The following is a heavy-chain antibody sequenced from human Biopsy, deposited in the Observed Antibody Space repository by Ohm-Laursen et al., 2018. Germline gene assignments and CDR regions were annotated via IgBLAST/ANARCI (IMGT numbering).Heavy chain of an antibody. Sequence: GTLSLTCTVSGGSISGSSWSWIRQAPGRGLEWVGYISYSGSTNNNPSLKSRITISLDTSKNQISLKVTSVTAADTAVYYCAKHGSGWTGDDALHIWGQGTMVTVSS. CDR3: AKHGSGWTGDDALHI. CDR2: ISYSGST. D-gene: IGHD6-19*01. V-gene: IGHV4-59*08. J-gene: IGHJ3*02. CDR1: GGSISGSS.